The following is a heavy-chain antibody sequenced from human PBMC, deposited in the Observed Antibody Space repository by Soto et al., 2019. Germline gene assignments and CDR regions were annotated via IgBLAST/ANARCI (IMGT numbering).Heavy chain of an antibody. CDR2: INPSGGST. D-gene: IGHD6-19*01. CDR3: ARGSSGLGFDP. V-gene: IGHV1-46*03. J-gene: IGHJ5*02. Sequence: QAPGQGLEWMGIINPSGGSTSYAQKFQGRVTMTRDTSTSTVYMELSSLRSEDTAVYYCARGSSGLGFDPWGQGTLVTVSS.